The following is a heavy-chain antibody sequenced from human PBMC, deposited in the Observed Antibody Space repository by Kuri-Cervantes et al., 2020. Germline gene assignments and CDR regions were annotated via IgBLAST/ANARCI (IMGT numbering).Heavy chain of an antibody. CDR3: ARAFRIAAAGTPSY. D-gene: IGHD6-13*01. V-gene: IGHV1-3*01. J-gene: IGHJ4*02. Sequence: ASVKVSCKASGYTFTSYAMHWVRQAPGQRLEWMGWINAGNGNTKYSQKFQGRVTMTRDTSTSTVYMELSSLRSEDTAVYYCARAFRIAAAGTPSYWGQGTLVTVSS. CDR2: INAGNGNT. CDR1: GYTFTSYA.